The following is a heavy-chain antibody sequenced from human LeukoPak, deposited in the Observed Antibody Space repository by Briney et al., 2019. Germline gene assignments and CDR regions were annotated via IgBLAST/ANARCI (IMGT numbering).Heavy chain of an antibody. V-gene: IGHV3-23*01. CDR3: AKGGLCGGDCYLTYYYYYMDV. Sequence: GGSLRLSCAASGFTFSSYAMSWVRQAPGKGLEWVSAISGSGGSTYYADSVKGRFTISRDNSKNTLYLQMNSLRAEDTAVYYCAKGGLCGGDCYLTYYYYYMDVWGKGTTVTVSS. D-gene: IGHD2-21*01. CDR1: GFTFSSYA. J-gene: IGHJ6*03. CDR2: ISGSGGST.